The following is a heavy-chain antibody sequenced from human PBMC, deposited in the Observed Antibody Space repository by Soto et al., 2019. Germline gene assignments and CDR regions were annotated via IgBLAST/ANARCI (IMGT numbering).Heavy chain of an antibody. Sequence: GGSLRLSCATSGFTFSDYYMSWIRQAQGKGLEWVSYSGTRGNTKSYADSVRGRFTISRDNAKNSLYLQMNSLRADDTAVYYCARDGTEYYGEYYDFWGQGIPVTVSS. J-gene: IGHJ4*02. CDR1: GFTFSDYY. CDR2: SGTRGNTK. CDR3: ARDGTEYYGEYYDF. D-gene: IGHD4-17*01. V-gene: IGHV3-11*01.